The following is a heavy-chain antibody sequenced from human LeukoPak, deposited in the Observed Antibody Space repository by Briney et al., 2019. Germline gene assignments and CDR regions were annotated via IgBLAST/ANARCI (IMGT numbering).Heavy chain of an antibody. CDR1: AGSISSSSYY. Sequence: SETLSLTCTVSAGSISSSSYYRGWIRQPPGKGLEWIGSIYYSGSTYYNPSLKSRVTISVDTSKNQFSLKLSSVTAADTAVYYCARHQLLGDYSDYWGQGTLVTVSS. CDR3: ARHQLLGDYSDY. D-gene: IGHD1-7*01. CDR2: IYYSGST. J-gene: IGHJ4*02. V-gene: IGHV4-39*01.